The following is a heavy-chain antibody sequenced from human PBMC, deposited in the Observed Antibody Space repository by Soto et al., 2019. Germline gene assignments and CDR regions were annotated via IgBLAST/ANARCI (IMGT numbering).Heavy chain of an antibody. Sequence: GASVKVSCKASGGTFSSYAISWVRQAPGQGLEWMGGIIPIFGTANYAQKFQGRVTITADESTSTAYMELSSLRSEDTAVYYCAVIVVVTAILRFDYYYGMDVWGQGTTVTVSS. D-gene: IGHD2-21*02. CDR3: AVIVVVTAILRFDYYYGMDV. CDR1: GGTFSSYA. J-gene: IGHJ6*02. CDR2: IIPIFGTA. V-gene: IGHV1-69*13.